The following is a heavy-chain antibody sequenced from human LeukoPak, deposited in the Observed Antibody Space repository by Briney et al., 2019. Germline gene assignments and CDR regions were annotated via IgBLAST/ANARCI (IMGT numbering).Heavy chain of an antibody. CDR1: GFTFSSYN. CDR3: ARDRWFGESRYFDY. J-gene: IGHJ4*02. V-gene: IGHV3-48*02. D-gene: IGHD3-10*01. Sequence: GGSLRLSCAASGFTFSSYNMNWVRQAPGKGLEWVSYISISSTTIYYADSVKGRFTISRDNAKNSLYLQMNSLRDEDTAVYYCARDRWFGESRYFDYWGQGTLVTDSS. CDR2: ISISSTTI.